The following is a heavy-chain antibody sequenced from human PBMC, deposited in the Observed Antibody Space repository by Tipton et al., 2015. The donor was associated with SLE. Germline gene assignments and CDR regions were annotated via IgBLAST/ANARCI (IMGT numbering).Heavy chain of an antibody. CDR3: ARVSSVNWGSYNWFDP. CDR1: GGSISSGSYY. J-gene: IGHJ5*02. D-gene: IGHD7-27*01. V-gene: IGHV4-39*07. Sequence: TLSLTCTVSGGSISSGSYYWGWIRQPPGKGLEWIGSIYYSGSTHYNPSLKSRVTISVDTSKNQSSLQLNSVTPEDTAVYYCARVSSVNWGSYNWFDPWGQGTLVTVSS. CDR2: IYYSGST.